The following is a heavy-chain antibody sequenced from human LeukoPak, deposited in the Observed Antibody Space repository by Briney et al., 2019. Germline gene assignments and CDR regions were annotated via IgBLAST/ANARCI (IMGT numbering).Heavy chain of an antibody. J-gene: IGHJ4*02. CDR1: GYTFTGYY. CDR3: ARGPLTTVTTDY. Sequence: ASVKVSCKASGYTFTGYYMHWVRQAPGQGLEWMGWINPNSGGTNYAQKFQGRVTMTRDTSISTAYMELSRLRSDDTAVHYCARGPLTTVTTDYWGQGTLVTVSS. CDR2: INPNSGGT. D-gene: IGHD4-11*01. V-gene: IGHV1-2*02.